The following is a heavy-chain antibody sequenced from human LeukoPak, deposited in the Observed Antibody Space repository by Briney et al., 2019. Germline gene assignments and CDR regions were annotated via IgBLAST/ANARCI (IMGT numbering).Heavy chain of an antibody. CDR2: ISSSSYI. D-gene: IGHD2-15*01. Sequence: PGGSLRLSCAASGFTFSSYSMNWVRQAPGKGLEWVSSISSSSYIYYADSVKGRFTISRDNAKNSLYLQMNSLRAEDTAVYYCARERYCSGGSCQLDYWGQGTLVTVSS. CDR3: ARERYCSGGSCQLDY. V-gene: IGHV3-21*01. J-gene: IGHJ4*02. CDR1: GFTFSSYS.